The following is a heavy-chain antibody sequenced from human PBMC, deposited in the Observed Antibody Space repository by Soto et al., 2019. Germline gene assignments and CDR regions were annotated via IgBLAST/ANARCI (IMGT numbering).Heavy chain of an antibody. CDR1: GFTFSSYA. CDR3: ARVEKYYDFWSGYSTLDY. Sequence: GGSLRLSCAASGFTFSSYAMHWVRQAPGKGLEWVAVISYDGSNKYYADSVKGRFTISRDNSKNTLYLQMNSLRAEDTAVYYFARVEKYYDFWSGYSTLDYWGQGTLVTVSS. J-gene: IGHJ4*02. V-gene: IGHV3-30-3*01. CDR2: ISYDGSNK. D-gene: IGHD3-3*01.